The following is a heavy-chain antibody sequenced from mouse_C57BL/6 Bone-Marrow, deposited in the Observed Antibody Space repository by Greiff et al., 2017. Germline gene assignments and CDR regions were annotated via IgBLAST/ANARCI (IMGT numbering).Heavy chain of an antibody. CDR1: GFTFSDYG. D-gene: IGHD1-1*01. CDR2: ISSGSSTI. V-gene: IGHV5-17*01. Sequence: EVKLQESGGGLVKPGGSLKLSCAASGFTFSDYGMHWVRQAPEKGLEWVAYISSGSSTIYYADTVKGRFTISRDNAKNTLFLQMTSLRSEDTAMYYCARRFYGGFAYWGQGTLVTVSA. CDR3: ARRFYGGFAY. J-gene: IGHJ3*01.